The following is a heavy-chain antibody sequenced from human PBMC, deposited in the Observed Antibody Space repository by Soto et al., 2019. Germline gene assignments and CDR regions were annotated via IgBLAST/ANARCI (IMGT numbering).Heavy chain of an antibody. Sequence: PGESLKISCKGSGYSFTSYWISWVRQMPGKGLEWMGRIDPSDSYTNYSPSFQGHVTISADKSISTAYLQWSSLKASDTAMYYCAAGHVARNYCSGGSCAFVAFDIWGQGTMVTVSS. CDR2: IDPSDSYT. D-gene: IGHD2-15*01. CDR1: GYSFTSYW. J-gene: IGHJ3*02. CDR3: AAGHVARNYCSGGSCAFVAFDI. V-gene: IGHV5-10-1*01.